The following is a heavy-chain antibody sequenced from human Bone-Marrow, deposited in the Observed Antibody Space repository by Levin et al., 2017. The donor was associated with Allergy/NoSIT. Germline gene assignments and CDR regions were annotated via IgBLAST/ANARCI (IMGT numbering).Heavy chain of an antibody. CDR1: GYTFTRNY. D-gene: IGHD3-22*01. CDR2: INPSGDSA. Sequence: PGASVKVSCKASGYTFTRNYMHWVRQAPGQGLEWMGIINPSGDSATYAQKFQGRVTMTRDTSTTTVYMELSRLRSEDTAVYYCARGAYYESSGFYSNLDYWGQGTLVTVSS. V-gene: IGHV1-46*01. J-gene: IGHJ4*02. CDR3: ARGAYYESSGFYSNLDY.